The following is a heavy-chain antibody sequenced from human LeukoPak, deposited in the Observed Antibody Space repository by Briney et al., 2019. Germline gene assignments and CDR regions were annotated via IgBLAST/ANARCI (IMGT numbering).Heavy chain of an antibody. J-gene: IGHJ5*02. CDR3: ARDIWGSST. CDR1: GGSISSYY. D-gene: IGHD3-16*01. V-gene: IGHV4-59*12. CDR2: IYYSGTT. Sequence: SETLSLTCTVSGGSISSYYWSWIRQPPGKGLEWIGYIYYSGTTNYNPSLKSRVTMSVDMSKNQISLNLNSVTAADTAVYYCARDIWGSSTWGPGTLVTVSS.